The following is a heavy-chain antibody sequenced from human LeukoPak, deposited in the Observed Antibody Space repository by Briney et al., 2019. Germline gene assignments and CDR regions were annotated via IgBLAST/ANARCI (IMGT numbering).Heavy chain of an antibody. V-gene: IGHV3-9*01. CDR2: ISWNSGSI. CDR1: GFTFDDYA. Sequence: SLRLSCAASGFTFDDYAMHWVRQAPGQGLEWVSGISWNSGSIGYADSVKGRFTISRDNAKSSLYLQMNSLRAEDTALYYCAKDMDDYWGAFDIWGQGTMVTVSS. J-gene: IGHJ3*02. D-gene: IGHD3-16*01. CDR3: AKDMDDYWGAFDI.